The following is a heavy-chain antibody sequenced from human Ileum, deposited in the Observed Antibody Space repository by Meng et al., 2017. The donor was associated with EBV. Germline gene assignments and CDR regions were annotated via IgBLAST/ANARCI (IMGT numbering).Heavy chain of an antibody. CDR1: NGSVSSYGYY. CDR2: MSYTGST. Sequence: VQLQGAGPGLVKSSETLSLTCSVSNGSVSSYGYYWTWIRQPPGKGLEWIGYMSYTGSTNYKSTLKSRVTISVDKSKNQFSLKLSSVTAADTAVYYCARERGGGDRGIQWGQGTLVTVSS. V-gene: IGHV4-61*08. D-gene: IGHD2-21*02. CDR3: ARERGGGDRGIQ. J-gene: IGHJ4*02.